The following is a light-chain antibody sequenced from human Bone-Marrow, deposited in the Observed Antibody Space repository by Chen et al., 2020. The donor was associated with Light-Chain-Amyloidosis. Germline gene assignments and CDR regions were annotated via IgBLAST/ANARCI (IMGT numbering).Light chain of an antibody. Sequence: QSALTQPASVSGSPGQATTISCTGTSSDVVGDNHVPWYQQHPDKAPKLMIYEVTNRPSWVPDRFSGSKSDNTASVTISGLHTEDEADYFCSAYTVTNTLVFGSGTRVPVL. J-gene: IGLJ1*01. CDR1: SSDVVGDNH. CDR2: EVT. V-gene: IGLV2-14*01. CDR3: SAYTVTNTLV.